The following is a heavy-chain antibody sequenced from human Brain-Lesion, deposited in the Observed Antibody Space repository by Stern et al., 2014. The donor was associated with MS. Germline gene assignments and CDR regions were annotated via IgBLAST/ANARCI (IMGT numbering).Heavy chain of an antibody. CDR2: IYASGNT. Sequence: QVQLQQSGPGLVKPSQTLSLTCTVSGGPISSHSYYWSWIRQPAGKGLEWIGRIYASGNTNYNPSLKSRVPISVDTSKNQLSLRLSSGTASDTAVYYCARDYGDLEFDLWGQGTLVTVSS. V-gene: IGHV4-61*02. J-gene: IGHJ4*02. CDR1: GGPISSHSYY. D-gene: IGHD4-17*01. CDR3: ARDYGDLEFDL.